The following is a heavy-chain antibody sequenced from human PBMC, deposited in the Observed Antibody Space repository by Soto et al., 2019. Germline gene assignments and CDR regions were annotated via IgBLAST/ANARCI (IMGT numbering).Heavy chain of an antibody. J-gene: IGHJ6*02. CDR1: GFTFSSYA. CDR2: ICGGGGST. CDR3: ARGGHCSGGSCYGTYYYGMDV. Sequence: GGSLRLSCAASGFTFSSYAMSWVRQAPGKGLEWVSAICGGGGSTYYADSVKGRFTISRDNSKNTLYLQMNSLRAEDTAVYYCARGGHCSGGSCYGTYYYGMDVWGQGTTVTVSS. V-gene: IGHV3-23*01. D-gene: IGHD2-15*01.